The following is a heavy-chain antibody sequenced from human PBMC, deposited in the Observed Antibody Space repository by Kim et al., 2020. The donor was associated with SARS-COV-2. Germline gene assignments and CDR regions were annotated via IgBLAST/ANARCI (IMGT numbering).Heavy chain of an antibody. J-gene: IGHJ6*02. CDR3: ANLWFGDKVVYGMDV. Sequence: AECVTGRFSSTRDNSSNTLYLQMNSLRAEDTAVYYCANLWFGDKVVYGMDVWGQGTTVTVSS. V-gene: IGHV3-23*01. D-gene: IGHD3-10*01.